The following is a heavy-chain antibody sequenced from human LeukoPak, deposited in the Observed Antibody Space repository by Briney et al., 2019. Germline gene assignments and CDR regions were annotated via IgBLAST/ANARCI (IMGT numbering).Heavy chain of an antibody. V-gene: IGHV3-21*01. Sequence: GGSLRLSCAASGFTFSSYSMNWVRQTPGKGLEWVSTISSNSYYIYYADSVKGRFTISRDNAKNSLYLQMNSLRVEDTAVYFCARDLSRGNPGGFDYWGQGTLVTVSS. CDR2: ISSNSYYI. D-gene: IGHD1-1*01. CDR3: ARDLSRGNPGGFDY. CDR1: GFTFSSYS. J-gene: IGHJ4*02.